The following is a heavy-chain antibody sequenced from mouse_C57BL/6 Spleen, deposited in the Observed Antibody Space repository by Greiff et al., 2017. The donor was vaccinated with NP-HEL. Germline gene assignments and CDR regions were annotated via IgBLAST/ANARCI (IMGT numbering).Heavy chain of an antibody. J-gene: IGHJ2*01. CDR3: ARDIDGYLYYFDY. V-gene: IGHV3-6*01. CDR1: GYSITSGYY. D-gene: IGHD2-3*01. CDR2: ISYDGSN. Sequence: EVKLMESGPGLVKPSQSLSLTCSVTGYSITSGYYWNWIRQFPGNKLEWMGYISYDGSNNYNPSLKNRISITRDTSKNQFFLKLNSVTTEDTATYYCARDIDGYLYYFDYWGQGTTLTVSS.